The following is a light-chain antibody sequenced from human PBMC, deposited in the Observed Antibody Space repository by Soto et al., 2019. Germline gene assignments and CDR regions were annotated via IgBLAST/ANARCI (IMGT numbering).Light chain of an antibody. CDR3: SSYTISSTYV. Sequence: QSSLTHPASVSGSPGQSITLSCTGTSSDIGDYNYVSWYQQHPGKAPKLMIYEVTNRPSGVSNRFSGSKSGNTASLTISGLQAEDEADYYCSSYTISSTYVFGTGTKVTVL. J-gene: IGLJ1*01. V-gene: IGLV2-14*01. CDR1: SSDIGDYNY. CDR2: EVT.